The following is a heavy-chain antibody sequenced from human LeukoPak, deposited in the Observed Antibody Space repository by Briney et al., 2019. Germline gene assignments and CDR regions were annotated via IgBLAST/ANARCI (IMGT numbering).Heavy chain of an antibody. CDR1: GFTLSSNY. D-gene: IGHD3-16*01. CDR3: AKGGGFGKYYFDY. V-gene: IGHV3-66*01. Sequence: GGSLRLSCAASGFTLSSNYVGWVRQAPGKGLERVSHIYSGGSTYHADSVKGRFTISRDTSENMVFLQMNSLRAEDTAVYYCAKGGGFGKYYFDYWGQGTLVTVSS. J-gene: IGHJ4*02. CDR2: IYSGGST.